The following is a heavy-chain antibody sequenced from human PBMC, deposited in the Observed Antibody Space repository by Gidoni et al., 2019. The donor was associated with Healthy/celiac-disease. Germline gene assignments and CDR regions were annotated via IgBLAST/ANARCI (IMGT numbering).Heavy chain of an antibody. J-gene: IGHJ6*02. CDR3: ARDGGYSYGLEGYYYYGMDV. CDR2: ISSSSSYI. CDR1: GCTFSSYS. Sequence: EVQLVESGGGLVKPGGSLRLSCAASGCTFSSYSMNWVRQAPGKGLEWVSSISSSSSYIYYADSVKGRFTISRDNAKNSLYLQMNSLRAEDTAVYYCARDGGYSYGLEGYYYYGMDVWGQGTTVTVSS. V-gene: IGHV3-21*01. D-gene: IGHD5-18*01.